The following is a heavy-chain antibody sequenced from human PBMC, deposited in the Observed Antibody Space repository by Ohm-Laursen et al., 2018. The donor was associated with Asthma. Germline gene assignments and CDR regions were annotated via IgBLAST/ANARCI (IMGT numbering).Heavy chain of an antibody. D-gene: IGHD6-19*01. CDR2: VYGDGSNT. CDR1: GFTFSTYW. J-gene: IGHJ4*02. CDR3: AKSVPRKTVASPFDY. V-gene: IGHV3-74*01. Sequence: SLRLSCAASGFTFSTYWMHWVRQAPGKGLVWVSRVYGDGSNTIYADSVKGRFTISRDNAKNSLYLQMNSLRAEDTALYYCAKSVPRKTVASPFDYWGQGTLVTVSS.